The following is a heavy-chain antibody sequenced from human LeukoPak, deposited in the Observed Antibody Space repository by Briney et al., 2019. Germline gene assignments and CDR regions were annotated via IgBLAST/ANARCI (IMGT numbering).Heavy chain of an antibody. D-gene: IGHD3-10*02. J-gene: IGHJ4*02. CDR1: GGSISPYY. V-gene: IGHV4-59*01. CDR2: IYYSGNT. Sequence: PPETLSLTCTVSGGSISPYYWSWIRQPPGKGLEWLGYIYYSGNTEYKPSLKSRVAMSVDTSKNQFSLRLSPVTAADTAVYYCARSTGSTMFIDYWGQRTLVTVSS. CDR3: ARSTGSTMFIDY.